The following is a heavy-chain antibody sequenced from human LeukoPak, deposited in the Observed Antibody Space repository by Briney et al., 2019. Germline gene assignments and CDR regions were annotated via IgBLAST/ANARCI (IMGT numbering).Heavy chain of an antibody. CDR3: ARGVVPAAPLYNWFDP. CDR2: IYHSGST. Sequence: SETLSLTCAVSGGSISSGGYSWSWIRQPPGKGLEWIGYIYHSGSTYYNPSLKSRVTISVDTSKNQFSLKLSSVTAADTAVYYCARGVVPAAPLYNWFDPWGQGTLVTVSS. V-gene: IGHV4-30-2*01. J-gene: IGHJ5*02. CDR1: GGSISSGGYS. D-gene: IGHD2-2*01.